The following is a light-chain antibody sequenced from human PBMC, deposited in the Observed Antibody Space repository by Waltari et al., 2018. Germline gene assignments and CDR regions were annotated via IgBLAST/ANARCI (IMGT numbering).Light chain of an antibody. CDR1: QSISKY. V-gene: IGKV3-20*01. Sequence: TQSPGTLSLSSGDRATLSCRTSQSISKYLAWYQQKPGQAPRLLIYHASSRATGIPDRFSGSGSGTDFSLTISRLEPEDFAVYYCQHYVTLPVTFGQGTKVEIK. CDR3: QHYVTLPVT. J-gene: IGKJ1*01. CDR2: HAS.